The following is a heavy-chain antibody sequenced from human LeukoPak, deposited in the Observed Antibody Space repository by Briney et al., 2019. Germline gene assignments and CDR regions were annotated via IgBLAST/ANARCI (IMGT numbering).Heavy chain of an antibody. V-gene: IGHV3-23*01. CDR1: GFTFSSYA. CDR3: AKVGPCSSTSCYYYYYYGMDV. J-gene: IGHJ6*02. D-gene: IGHD2-2*01. CDR2: ISGSGGST. Sequence: GGSLRLSCAASGFTFSSYAMSWVRQAPGKGLEWVSAISGSGGSTYYADSVKGRFTISRDSSKNTLYLQMNSLRAEDMAVYYCAKVGPCSSTSCYYYYYYGMDVWGQGTTVTVSS.